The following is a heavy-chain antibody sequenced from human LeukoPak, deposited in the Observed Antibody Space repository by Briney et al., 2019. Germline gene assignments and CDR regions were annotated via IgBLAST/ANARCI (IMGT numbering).Heavy chain of an antibody. J-gene: IGHJ6*03. CDR2: IIPIFGTA. V-gene: IGHV1-69*13. CDR1: GGTFSSYA. CDR3: ARDKVGFFGVVIYYHYMDV. Sequence: SVKVSCKASGGTFSSYAISWVRQAPGQGLEWMGGIIPIFGTANYAQKFQGRVTITADESTSTAYMELSSLRSEDTAVYYCARDKVGFFGVVIYYHYMDVWGKGTTVTVSS. D-gene: IGHD3-3*01.